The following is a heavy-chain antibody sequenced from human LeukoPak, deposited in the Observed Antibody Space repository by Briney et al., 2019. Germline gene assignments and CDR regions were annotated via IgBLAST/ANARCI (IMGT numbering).Heavy chain of an antibody. Sequence: ASVKVSCKASGYTFTSYYMHWVRQAPGQGLEWMGIINPSGGSTSYAQKLQGRVTMTRDMSTSTVYMELSSLRSEDTAVYYCAREDSEYNWFDPWGQGTLVTVSS. CDR3: AREDSEYNWFDP. CDR1: GYTFTSYY. V-gene: IGHV1-46*01. D-gene: IGHD3-22*01. CDR2: INPSGGST. J-gene: IGHJ5*02.